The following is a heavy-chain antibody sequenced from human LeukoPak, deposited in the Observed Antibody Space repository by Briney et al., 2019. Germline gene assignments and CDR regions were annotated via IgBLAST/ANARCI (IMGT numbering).Heavy chain of an antibody. Sequence: GGSLRLSCAASGFTFSSYAMHWVRQAPGKGLEWVALISYDGSTKYYTDSVRGRFTISRDNSKNTLYLQMSSLRAEDTAVYYCARDLDVGGDKAMGTLGYWGQGTLVTVSA. D-gene: IGHD5-18*01. J-gene: IGHJ4*02. CDR1: GFTFSSYA. V-gene: IGHV3-30-3*01. CDR3: ARDLDVGGDKAMGTLGY. CDR2: ISYDGSTK.